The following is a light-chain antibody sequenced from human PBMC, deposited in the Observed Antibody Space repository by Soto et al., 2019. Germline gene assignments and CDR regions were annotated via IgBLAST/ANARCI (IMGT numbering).Light chain of an antibody. V-gene: IGKV3-20*01. CDR3: LQYLNSPYT. CDR2: GAS. CDR1: QSVSGSY. J-gene: IGKJ2*01. Sequence: EIVLTQSPGTLSLSPGERATLSCRASQSVSGSYLAWYQQKPGQAPRLLIYGASSRATGIPDRFSGSGSGTDFTLTISRLEPEDFAVYYCLQYLNSPYTFGQGTKLEIK.